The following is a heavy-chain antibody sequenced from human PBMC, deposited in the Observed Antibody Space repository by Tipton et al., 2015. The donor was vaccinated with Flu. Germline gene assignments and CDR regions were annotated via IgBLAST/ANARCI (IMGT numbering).Heavy chain of an antibody. CDR2: IYYSGST. J-gene: IGHJ4*02. CDR1: GDSVSSGRYY. V-gene: IGHV4-61*01. CDR3: ARVPFGDSYDYYFDF. Sequence: TLSLTCTVSGDSVSSGRYYWSWLRQTPGKGLEWIGYIYYSGSTTYNPSLRTRVNISIDTSKKQFSLEVSSVITADTAMYYCARVPFGDSYDYYFDFWGQGILVTVSS. D-gene: IGHD5-24*01.